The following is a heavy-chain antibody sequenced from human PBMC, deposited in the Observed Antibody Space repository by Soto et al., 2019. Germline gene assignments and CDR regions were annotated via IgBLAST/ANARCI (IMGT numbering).Heavy chain of an antibody. CDR2: IWYDGSNK. CDR1: GFTFSSYG. CDR3: ARDFSMIVRWLQLTPTYYHGMDV. J-gene: IGHJ6*02. Sequence: GGSLRLSCAASGFTFSSYGVHWVRQAPGKGLEWVAVIWYDGSNKYYADSVKGRFTISRDNSKNTLYLQMNSLRAEDTAVYYCARDFSMIVRWLQLTPTYYHGMDVWGQGTTVTVSS. V-gene: IGHV3-33*01. D-gene: IGHD5-12*01.